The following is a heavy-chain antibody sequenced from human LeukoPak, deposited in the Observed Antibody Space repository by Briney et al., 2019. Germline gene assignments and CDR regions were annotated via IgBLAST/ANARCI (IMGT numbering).Heavy chain of an antibody. D-gene: IGHD1-1*01. V-gene: IGHV3-30*02. Sequence: AGGSLRLSCTASGFTFGDYALSWVRQAPGKGLEWVAFIRYDGSNKYYADSVKGRFTISRDNSKNTLYLQMNSLRAEDTAVYYCAKGSGTTPWGQGTLVTVSS. CDR3: AKGSGTTP. CDR1: GFTFGDYA. CDR2: IRYDGSNK. J-gene: IGHJ5*02.